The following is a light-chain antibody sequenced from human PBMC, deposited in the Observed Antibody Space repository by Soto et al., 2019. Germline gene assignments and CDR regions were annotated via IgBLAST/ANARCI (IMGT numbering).Light chain of an antibody. Sequence: DIQMTQSPSTLSASVGDRVTSTCRASQSISSWLAWYQQKPGKAPKLLIYDASSLESGVPSRFSGSGSGTEFTLTISSLQPDDFATYYCQQYNSYSLTFGGGTKVEIK. V-gene: IGKV1-5*01. CDR2: DAS. CDR3: QQYNSYSLT. J-gene: IGKJ4*01. CDR1: QSISSW.